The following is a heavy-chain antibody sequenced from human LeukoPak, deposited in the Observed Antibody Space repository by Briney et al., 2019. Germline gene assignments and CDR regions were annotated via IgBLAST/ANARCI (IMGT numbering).Heavy chain of an antibody. CDR2: ISAYNGNT. CDR1: GYTFTSYG. J-gene: IGHJ1*01. Sequence: ASVKVSCKASGYTFTSYGISWVRQAPGQGLEWMGWISAYNGNTNYAQKLQGRVTMTTDTSTSTAYMELRSLRSDDTAVYYCARNAYCGGDCYPDKPEYFQHRGQGTLVTVSS. V-gene: IGHV1-18*01. D-gene: IGHD2-21*02. CDR3: ARNAYCGGDCYPDKPEYFQH.